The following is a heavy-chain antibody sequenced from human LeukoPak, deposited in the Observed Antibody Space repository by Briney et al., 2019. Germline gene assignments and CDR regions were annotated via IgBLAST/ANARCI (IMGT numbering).Heavy chain of an antibody. J-gene: IGHJ5*02. CDR1: GGSIGSYY. D-gene: IGHD3-10*01. CDR3: ARGRSGGDWFDP. V-gene: IGHV4-59*01. CDR2: IHDTGST. Sequence: SETLSLTCTVSGGSIGSYYWSWIRQPPGKGLEWIGYIHDTGSTKYNPSLKSRVTISVDTSRNHLSLKLTSVAAADTAVYYCARGRSGGDWFDPWGQGTLVTVSS.